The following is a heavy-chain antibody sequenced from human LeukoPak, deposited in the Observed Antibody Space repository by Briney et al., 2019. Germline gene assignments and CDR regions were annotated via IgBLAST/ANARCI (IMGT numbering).Heavy chain of an antibody. CDR3: ARGGYYDSSGYSLDAFDI. CDR2: IYYSGST. V-gene: IGHV4-59*01. D-gene: IGHD3-22*01. CDR1: GGSISSYY. J-gene: IGHJ3*02. Sequence: PSETLSLTCTVSGGSISSYYWSWIRQPPGNGLEWIGYIYYSGSTKYNPSLKSRVTISLDTSKNQFSLKLSSVTAADTAAYYCARGGYYDSSGYSLDAFDIWGQGTMVTVSS.